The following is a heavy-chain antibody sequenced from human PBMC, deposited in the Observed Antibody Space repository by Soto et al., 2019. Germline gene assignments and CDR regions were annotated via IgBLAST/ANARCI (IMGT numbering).Heavy chain of an antibody. CDR3: ARGSRITVFGVVIWGHYGAWFDP. J-gene: IGHJ5*02. CDR2: INHSGST. V-gene: IGHV4-34*01. D-gene: IGHD3-3*01. Sequence: PSETLSLTCAVYGGSFSGYYWSWIRQPPGKGLEWIGEINHSGSTNYNPSLKSRVTISVDTSKNQFSLKLSSVTAADTAVYYCARGSRITVFGVVIWGHYGAWFDPWCQGTLVTVAS. CDR1: GGSFSGYY.